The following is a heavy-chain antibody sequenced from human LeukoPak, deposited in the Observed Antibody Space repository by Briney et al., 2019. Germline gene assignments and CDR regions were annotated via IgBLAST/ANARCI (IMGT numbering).Heavy chain of an antibody. V-gene: IGHV4-34*01. CDR1: GGSFSGYY. Sequence: SETLSLTCAVYGGSFSGYYWSWIRQPPGKGLEWIGEINHSGSTNYNPSLKSRVTISVDTSKNQFSLKLSSVTAADTAVYYCARGRGSGWFPFDYWDQGTLVTVSS. D-gene: IGHD6-19*01. J-gene: IGHJ4*02. CDR2: INHSGST. CDR3: ARGRGSGWFPFDY.